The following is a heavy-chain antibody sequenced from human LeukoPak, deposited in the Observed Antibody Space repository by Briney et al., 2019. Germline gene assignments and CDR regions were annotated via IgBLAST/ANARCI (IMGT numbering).Heavy chain of an antibody. CDR1: GGSISSFY. CDR2: IYYSGST. D-gene: IGHD2-2*02. Sequence: SETLSLTCTVSGGSISSFYWSWIRQPPGKGLEWNGYIYYSGSTNYNPSLKSRVTISVDTSKNQFSLKLSSVTAADTAVYYCARVGSQLLYYFDYWGQGTLVTVSS. J-gene: IGHJ4*02. V-gene: IGHV4-59*01. CDR3: ARVGSQLLYYFDY.